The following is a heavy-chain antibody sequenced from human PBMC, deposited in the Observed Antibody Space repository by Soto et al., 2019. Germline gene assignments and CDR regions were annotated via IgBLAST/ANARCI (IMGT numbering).Heavy chain of an antibody. J-gene: IGHJ6*02. CDR1: GGTFSSYA. V-gene: IGHV1-69*01. D-gene: IGHD6-13*01. CDR2: IIPIFGTA. CDR3: AIGYNSSSGWYYYYYGMDV. Sequence: QVQLVQSGAEVKKPGSSVKVSCKASGGTFSSYAISWVRPATVQGLECMGGIIPIFGTAHYAQQFQGRVPITADESTSPAYVELSILRSEDTAVSYCAIGYNSSSGWYYYYYGMDVWGQGTTVTFSS.